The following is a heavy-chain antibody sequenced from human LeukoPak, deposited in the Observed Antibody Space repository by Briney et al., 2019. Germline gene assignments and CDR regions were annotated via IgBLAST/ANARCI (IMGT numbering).Heavy chain of an antibody. V-gene: IGHV3-30*18. CDR2: ISNDGNK. CDR3: AKGGGSSGRSYYFDY. J-gene: IGHJ4*02. CDR1: GFPFSSYG. D-gene: IGHD6-19*01. Sequence: GGSLRLSCAASGFPFSSYGMHWVRQAPGKGLEWVAAISNDGNKFYADSVKGGFTISRDNPKNTMNLQMNSLRAEDTAVYYCAKGGGSSGRSYYFDYWGQGTLVTVSS.